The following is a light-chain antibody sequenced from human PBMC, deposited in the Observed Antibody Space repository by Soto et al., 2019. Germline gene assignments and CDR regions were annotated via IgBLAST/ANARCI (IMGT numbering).Light chain of an antibody. Sequence: EIVVTQSPGTLSLSPGEISTLSCRASQSVSSSYIAWYQQKPGQAPRLLIFGASSRATGIPDRFSGSGSGTDFTLSISRLEPEDFAVYYCQQFGGSLTFGGGTKVDIK. CDR3: QQFGGSLT. CDR1: QSVSSSY. V-gene: IGKV3-20*01. J-gene: IGKJ4*01. CDR2: GAS.